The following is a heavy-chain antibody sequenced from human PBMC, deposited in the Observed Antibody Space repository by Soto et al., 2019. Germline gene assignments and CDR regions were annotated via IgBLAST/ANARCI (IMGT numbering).Heavy chain of an antibody. CDR1: GFTLTNQA. D-gene: IGHD3-10*01. J-gene: IGHJ4*02. Sequence: VQVLESGGGLVQPGGSLRLSCAVSGFTLTNQAMPWVRQAPGKGLEWVSGLGADGHSTSYPDSVKGRFIVSRANSDTTLYLQMNSLRVEDTAVYYCAKEITTYGFVGLDYWGQGTLVTVSS. CDR3: AKEITTYGFVGLDY. V-gene: IGHV3-23*01. CDR2: LGADGHST.